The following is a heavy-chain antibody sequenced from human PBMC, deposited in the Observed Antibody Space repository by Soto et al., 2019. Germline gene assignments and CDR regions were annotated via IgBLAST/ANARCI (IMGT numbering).Heavy chain of an antibody. CDR1: GSSISTYY. CDR2: ITYSGST. CDR3: AGHPGSSGFWFDP. D-gene: IGHD6-19*01. V-gene: IGHV4-59*01. J-gene: IGHJ5*02. Sequence: SETLSLTCTVSGSSISTYYWSWIRQPPGKGLEWIGYITYSGSTKYNPSLKSRVTISVETSKNQFSLKVSSVTAADTAVYYCAGHPGSSGFWFDPWGRGTLVTVSS.